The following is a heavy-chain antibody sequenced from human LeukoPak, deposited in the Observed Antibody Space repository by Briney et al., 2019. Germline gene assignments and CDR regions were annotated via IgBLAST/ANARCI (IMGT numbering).Heavy chain of an antibody. D-gene: IGHD3-9*01. CDR1: GGSISSYY. CDR2: IYYRGST. Sequence: SETLSLTCTVSGGSISSYYWRWIRQPPGKGLEWIGYIYYRGSTNYNPSLKSRVTISLDTSKNQFSLKLSSVTAADTAVYFFFKQKTEYDILTGYPLYYFDYWGQGTLVTVSS. CDR3: FKQKTEYDILTGYPLYYFDY. V-gene: IGHV4-59*01. J-gene: IGHJ4*02.